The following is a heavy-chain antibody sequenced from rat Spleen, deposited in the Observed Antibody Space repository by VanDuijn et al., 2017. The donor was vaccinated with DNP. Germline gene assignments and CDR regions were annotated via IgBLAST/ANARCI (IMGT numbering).Heavy chain of an antibody. D-gene: IGHD1-11*01. J-gene: IGHJ2*01. CDR3: ARHPTHSHFDY. CDR1: GFTFSNYD. Sequence: EVQLVESGGGLVQPGRSLKLSCAASGFTFSNYDMAWVRQAPGRGLEWVASITNTGGNIYYPDSVKGRFTISRDNAQNTLYLQMNSLRSEDTATYYCARHPTHSHFDYWGQGVVVTVSS. V-gene: IGHV5S13*01. CDR2: ITNTGGNI.